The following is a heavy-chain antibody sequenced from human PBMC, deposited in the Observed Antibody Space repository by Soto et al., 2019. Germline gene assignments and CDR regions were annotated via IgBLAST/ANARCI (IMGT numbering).Heavy chain of an antibody. CDR1: GGTFSSYA. CDR3: VRVVAIPGYPDN. CDR2: IVPIVDTS. J-gene: IGHJ4*02. Sequence: QVQLVQSGAEVRQPASSVKVSCKTSGGTFSSYAISWVRQAPGQGLEWMGGIVPIVDTSTYAQKFQGRVTITADESTSTVYMELSSLRSDDSAVYYCVRVVAIPGYPDNWRQGALGTVSS. V-gene: IGHV1-69*12. D-gene: IGHD5-12*01.